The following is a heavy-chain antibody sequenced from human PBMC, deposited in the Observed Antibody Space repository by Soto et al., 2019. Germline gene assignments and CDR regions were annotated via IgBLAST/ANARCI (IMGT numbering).Heavy chain of an antibody. V-gene: IGHV3-15*01. CDR2: IKRESEGGTA. J-gene: IGHJ4*02. CDR1: GFTASNFW. Sequence: GGSLRLSCAASGFTASNFWMSWVRQAPGKGLEWIALIKRESEGGTADFAPLVKGRFTISRDDLKNTLYLDMNSLKTEDTAVYYCTVDYMRRYWGQGTMVTVS. CDR3: TVDYMRRY. D-gene: IGHD1-20*01.